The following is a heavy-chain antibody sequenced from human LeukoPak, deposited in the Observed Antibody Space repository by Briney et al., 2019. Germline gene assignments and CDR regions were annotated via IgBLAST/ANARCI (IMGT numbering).Heavy chain of an antibody. CDR3: ARRAGAYSHPYDY. CDR2: IRPSGDNT. J-gene: IGHJ4*02. D-gene: IGHD4/OR15-4a*01. Sequence: GGSLRLSCAASGFTFSSYDMTWVRQAPGRGLEWVSSIRPSGDNTYYGDSVKGRFTISRGNSKNTVYLQMNNMRVDDTAVYYCARRAGAYSHPYDYWGQGTLVTVSS. CDR1: GFTFSSYD. V-gene: IGHV3-23*01.